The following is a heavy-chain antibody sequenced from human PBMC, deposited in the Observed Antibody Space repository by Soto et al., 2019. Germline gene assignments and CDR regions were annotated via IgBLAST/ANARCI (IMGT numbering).Heavy chain of an antibody. CDR1: GFTFSNAW. Sequence: GGSLRLSCAASGFTFSNAWMSWVRQAPGKGLEWVGRIKSKTDGGTTDYAAPVKGRFTISRDDSKNTLYLQMNSLKTEDTAVYYCTTLLALAAMVSSYMDVWGKGTTVTVSS. CDR3: TTLLALAAMVSSYMDV. D-gene: IGHD5-18*01. V-gene: IGHV3-15*01. J-gene: IGHJ6*03. CDR2: IKSKTDGGTT.